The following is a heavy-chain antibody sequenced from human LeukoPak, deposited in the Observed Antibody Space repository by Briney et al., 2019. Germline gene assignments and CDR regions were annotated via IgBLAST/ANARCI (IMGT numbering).Heavy chain of an antibody. CDR3: ANYYGSDIGYFVY. CDR2: IWYDGSKK. Sequence: GRSLRLSCAASGFTFSSYGMHWVRQAPGKGLEWVAVIWYDGSKKYYADSVKGRFTISRDNSKNTLYLQMNSLRAEDTAVYYCANYYGSDIGYFVYWGQGTLVSVSS. CDR1: GFTFSSYG. V-gene: IGHV3-33*06. D-gene: IGHD3-10*01. J-gene: IGHJ4*02.